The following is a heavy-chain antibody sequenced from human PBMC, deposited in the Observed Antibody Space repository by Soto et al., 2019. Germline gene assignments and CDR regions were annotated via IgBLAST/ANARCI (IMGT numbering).Heavy chain of an antibody. J-gene: IGHJ4*02. CDR3: QGYGD. Sequence: LRLSCLVSRFTVSSANYMSWVLQAPGHGLEGVSVIYPGDTTFYADSVKGRFTISRDNSKNTLYLKMNSLRAEDTAMYYCQGYGDWGQGTLVTVHS. CDR2: IYPGDTT. V-gene: IGHV3-53*01. D-gene: IGHD5-12*01. CDR1: RFTVSSANY.